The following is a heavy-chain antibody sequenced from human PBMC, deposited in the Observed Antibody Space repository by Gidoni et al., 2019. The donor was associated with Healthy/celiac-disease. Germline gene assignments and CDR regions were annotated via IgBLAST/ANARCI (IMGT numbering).Heavy chain of an antibody. CDR2: IYHSGST. CDR3: ARVLTSYFDY. CDR1: GYSISSGYY. V-gene: IGHV4-38-2*01. Sequence: QVQLQESGPGLVKPSATLSLTCAVSGYSISSGYYWGWIRQPPGKGLEWIGSIYHSGSTYYNPSLKSRVTISVDTSKNQFSLKLSSVTAADTAVYYCARVLTSYFDYWGQGTLVTVSS. J-gene: IGHJ4*02.